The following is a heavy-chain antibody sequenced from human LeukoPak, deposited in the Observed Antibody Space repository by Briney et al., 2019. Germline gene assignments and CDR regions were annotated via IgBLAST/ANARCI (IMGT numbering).Heavy chain of an antibody. CDR1: GVSISSNY. Sequence: SETLSLTCTVSGVSISSNYWSWIRQPPAKGLELMGDRHNSGNTNYNPSLKCRGTITIDTSKYQFSAKLSSVTAADTAVYYYARWCYSWWAFDYWGQGTLVTVSS. D-gene: IGHD2-8*02. J-gene: IGHJ4*02. CDR3: ARWCYSWWAFDY. CDR2: RHNSGNT. V-gene: IGHV4-59*01.